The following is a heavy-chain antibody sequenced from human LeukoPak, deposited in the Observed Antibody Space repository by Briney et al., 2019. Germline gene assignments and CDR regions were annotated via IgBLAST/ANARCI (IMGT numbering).Heavy chain of an antibody. CDR2: ISSRSATI. D-gene: IGHD6-13*01. CDR1: GFTFSSYS. CDR3: ARDPLSSSSFDL. Sequence: GGSLRLSCPASGFTFSSYSMNWVRQAPGKGLEWVSYISSRSATIYYADSVKGRFTISRDNAKNSLYLQMNSLRAEDTAVYYCARDPLSSSSFDLWGQGTLVTVSS. J-gene: IGHJ4*02. V-gene: IGHV3-48*01.